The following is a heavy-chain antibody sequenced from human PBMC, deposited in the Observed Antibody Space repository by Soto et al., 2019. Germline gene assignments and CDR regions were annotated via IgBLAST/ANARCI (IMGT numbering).Heavy chain of an antibody. J-gene: IGHJ4*02. D-gene: IGHD3-22*01. Sequence: PSDTLYITCPVSGGSISSSLYYWGWIRQPPGKGLELIGSIYYSGITYYNPSLKSRVTISVDTSNNQFSLKLSSVTAADTAVYYCARQYYDSSCDSIDYWGQGTLVTVS. V-gene: IGHV4-39*01. CDR3: ARQYYDSSCDSIDY. CDR1: GGSISSSLYY. CDR2: IYYSGIT.